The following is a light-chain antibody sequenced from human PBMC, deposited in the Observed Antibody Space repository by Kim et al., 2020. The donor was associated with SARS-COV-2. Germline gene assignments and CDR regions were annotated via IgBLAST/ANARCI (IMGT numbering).Light chain of an antibody. CDR3: QVWDSSSDHPV. Sequence: SYELTQPPSVSVAPGKTARITCGGNNIGSKSVHWYQQKPGQAPVLVIYSDTDRPSGIPERFSGSNSGNTATLTISRVEAGDEAAYSCQVWDSSSDHPVFG. J-gene: IGLJ3*02. V-gene: IGLV3-21*04. CDR1: NIGSKS. CDR2: SDT.